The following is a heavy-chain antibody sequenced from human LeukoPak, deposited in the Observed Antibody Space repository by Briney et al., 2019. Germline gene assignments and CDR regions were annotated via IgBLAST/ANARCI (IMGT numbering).Heavy chain of an antibody. J-gene: IGHJ4*02. D-gene: IGHD2-2*01. CDR1: GGSISSYY. CDR2: IYYSGST. CDR3: ARGGCSSTSCMFDY. Sequence: PSETLSLTCTVSGGSISSYYWSWIRQPPGKGLEWIGYIYYSGSTNYNPSLKSRVTISVDRSKNQFSLKLSSVTAADTAVYYCARGGCSSTSCMFDYWGQGTLVTVSS. V-gene: IGHV4-59*12.